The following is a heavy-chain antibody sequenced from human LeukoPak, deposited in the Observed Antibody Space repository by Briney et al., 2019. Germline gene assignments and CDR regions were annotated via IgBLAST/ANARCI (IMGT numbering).Heavy chain of an antibody. V-gene: IGHV3-30*03. Sequence: SGVSLTLSCAASGFTFSSYGMLWLRQAPGKGLEWVADISYDGSNKYYADSVKGRFTISRDKAKNTLYLQMNSLRAEDTAVYYCARDREVGGNEAFDIWGQGTMVTVSS. CDR2: ISYDGSNK. J-gene: IGHJ3*02. CDR3: ARDREVGGNEAFDI. CDR1: GFTFSSYG. D-gene: IGHD1-1*01.